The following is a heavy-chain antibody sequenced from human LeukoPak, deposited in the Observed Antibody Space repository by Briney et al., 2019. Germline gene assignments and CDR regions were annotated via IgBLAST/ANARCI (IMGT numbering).Heavy chain of an antibody. D-gene: IGHD2-2*01. V-gene: IGHV3-20*04. Sequence: PGGSLRLSCAASGFAFDDHGMSWVRQAPGKGLEWVSGINWNGGSTDYADPLRGRFTISRDNAKNSLYLQMDSLRAEDTALYYCARAPITSPFYFDYWGQGTLVTVSS. J-gene: IGHJ4*02. CDR1: GFAFDDHG. CDR3: ARAPITSPFYFDY. CDR2: INWNGGST.